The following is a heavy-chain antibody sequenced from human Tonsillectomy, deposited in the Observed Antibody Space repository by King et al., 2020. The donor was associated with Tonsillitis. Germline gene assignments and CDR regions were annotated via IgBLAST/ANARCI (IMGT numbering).Heavy chain of an antibody. V-gene: IGHV1-46*01. Sequence: QLVQSGAEVKKPGASVKVSCKASGYTFTRYFMHWVRQAPGQGLEWIGIINPSGGSTGYAQKFQGRVTMTRDTSTSTVYMELSGLRSEDTAVYYCARRYCSEGRCYGTSLDYWGQGTLVTVSS. D-gene: IGHD2-15*01. J-gene: IGHJ4*02. CDR1: GYTFTRYF. CDR3: ARRYCSEGRCYGTSLDY. CDR2: INPSGGST.